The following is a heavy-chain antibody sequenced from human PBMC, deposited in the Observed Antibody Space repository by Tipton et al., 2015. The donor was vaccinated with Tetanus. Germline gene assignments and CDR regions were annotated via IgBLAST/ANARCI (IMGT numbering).Heavy chain of an antibody. Sequence: TLSLTCTVSGGSLRSGDHYWSWIRQPPGKGLEWLAYISASGSTNSNYSLKSRITISRDTSKNQFSLRLSSVTAADTAVYFCARHPPPYYYGSGSYLDYWGQGTPVTVSS. V-gene: IGHV4-61*08. CDR2: ISASGST. CDR3: ARHPPPYYYGSGSYLDY. CDR1: GGSLRSGDHY. D-gene: IGHD3-10*01. J-gene: IGHJ4*02.